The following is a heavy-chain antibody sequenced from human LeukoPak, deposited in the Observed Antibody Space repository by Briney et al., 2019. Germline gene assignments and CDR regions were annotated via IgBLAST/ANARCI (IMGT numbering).Heavy chain of an antibody. CDR2: ISAYSGNT. Sequence: ASANVSCKASGYTFTSYGISWVRQAPGQGLEWMGWISAYSGNTNYAQKLQGRVTMTTDTSTSTAYMELRSLRSDDTAVYYCALVVRGTFDYWGQGTLVTVSS. CDR3: ALVVRGTFDY. J-gene: IGHJ4*02. D-gene: IGHD3-10*01. CDR1: GYTFTSYG. V-gene: IGHV1-18*01.